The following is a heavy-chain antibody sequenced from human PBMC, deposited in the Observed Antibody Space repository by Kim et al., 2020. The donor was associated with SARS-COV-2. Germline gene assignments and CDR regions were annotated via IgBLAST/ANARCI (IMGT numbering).Heavy chain of an antibody. V-gene: IGHV4-4*08. CDR3: ARSLHRYYYYYGMDV. Sequence: SLMSRVHISGDPSKNQFSRKLSSVTAADTAVYYCARSLHRYYYYYGMDVWGQGTTVTVSS. D-gene: IGHD3-16*01. J-gene: IGHJ6*02.